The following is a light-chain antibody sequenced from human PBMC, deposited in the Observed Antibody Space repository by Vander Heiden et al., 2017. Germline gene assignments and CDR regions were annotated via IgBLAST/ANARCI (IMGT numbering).Light chain of an antibody. CDR1: SSNIGAGYD. CDR3: QSYDSSLSGVV. CDR2: GNS. V-gene: IGLV1-40*01. Sequence: QSVLTQPPSVSGAPGQRVTISCTGSSSNIGAGYDVHWYQQLPGTAPKLLIYGNSNRPSGVPDRFSGSKSGTSASLDITGLQAEDEADYYCQSYDSSLSGVVFGGGTNLTVL. J-gene: IGLJ3*02.